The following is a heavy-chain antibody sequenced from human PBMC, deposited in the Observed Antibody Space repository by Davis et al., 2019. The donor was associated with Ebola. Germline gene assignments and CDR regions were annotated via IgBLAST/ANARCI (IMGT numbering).Heavy chain of an antibody. CDR3: ARDCVATVVPGYYYGMDV. CDR1: FGSLRSSNW. V-gene: IGHV4-4*02. Sequence: SETLSLTCSFSFGSLRSSNWWSRVRQPPGKGLEWIGEIYHSGSTNYNPSLKSRVTISVDKSKNQFSLKLSSVTAADTAVYYCARDCVATVVPGYYYGMDVWGQGTTVTVSS. D-gene: IGHD4-11*01. CDR2: IYHSGST. J-gene: IGHJ6*02.